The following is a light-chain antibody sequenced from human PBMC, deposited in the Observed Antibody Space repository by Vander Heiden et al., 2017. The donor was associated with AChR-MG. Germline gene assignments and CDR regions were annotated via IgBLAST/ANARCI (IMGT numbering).Light chain of an antibody. J-gene: IGLJ3*02. CDR1: SSDVVGNNY. CDR3: SSYTSSSTLEV. V-gene: IGLV2-14*01. Sequence: QSALTQPDSVSGSPGQSITISCTGTSSDVVGNNYVSWYQQHPGKAPKLMIYDVSNRPSGVSNRFSGSKSGNTASLAISGLQAEDEADYYCSSYTSSSTLEVFGGGTKLTVL. CDR2: DVS.